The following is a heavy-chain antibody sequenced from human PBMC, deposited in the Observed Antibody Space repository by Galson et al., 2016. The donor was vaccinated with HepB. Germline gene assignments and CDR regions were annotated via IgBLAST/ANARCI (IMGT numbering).Heavy chain of an antibody. J-gene: IGHJ6*02. V-gene: IGHV3-21*01. D-gene: IGHD5-18*01. Sequence: SLRLSCAASGFTFSSYNMNWVRQAPGKGLEWVSSISSSSSYIYYADSVKGRFTISRDNAKNSLYLQMNSLRAEDTAVVYCARGRDAYSYGSYYYYGMDVWGQGTTVTVSS. CDR1: GFTFSSYN. CDR3: ARGRDAYSYGSYYYYGMDV. CDR2: ISSSSSYI.